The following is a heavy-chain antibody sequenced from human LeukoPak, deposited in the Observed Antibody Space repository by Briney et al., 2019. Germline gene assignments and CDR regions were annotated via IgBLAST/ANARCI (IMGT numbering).Heavy chain of an antibody. V-gene: IGHV3-11*06. CDR2: ISSSSSYT. Sequence: SGGSLRLSCAASGFTFSDYYMSWIRQAPGKGLEWVQYISSSSSYTNYADSVKGRFTISRDNAKNSLYLQMNSLRAEDTAVYYCARWGVLELVFDYWGQGTLVTVSS. CDR1: GFTFSDYY. D-gene: IGHD1-7*01. CDR3: ARWGVLELVFDY. J-gene: IGHJ4*02.